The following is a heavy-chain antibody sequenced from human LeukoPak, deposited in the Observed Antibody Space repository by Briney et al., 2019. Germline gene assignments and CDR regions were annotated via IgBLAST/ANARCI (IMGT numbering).Heavy chain of an antibody. CDR1: GYSFTSYG. Sequence: ASVKVSCKASGYSFTSYGMNWVRQAPGQGLEWMGWINTKTGKPTYAQGFTGRFVFSFDTSVSTAYLQISSLKAEDTAVYYCARDSAREEMATIDFDIWGQGTMVTVSS. J-gene: IGHJ3*02. V-gene: IGHV7-4-1*02. D-gene: IGHD5-24*01. CDR2: INTKTGKP. CDR3: ARDSAREEMATIDFDI.